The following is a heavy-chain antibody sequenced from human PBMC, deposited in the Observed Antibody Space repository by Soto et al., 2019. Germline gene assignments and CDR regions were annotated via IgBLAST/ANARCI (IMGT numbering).Heavy chain of an antibody. V-gene: IGHV4-59*01. Sequence: QVQLQESGPGLVKPSETLSLTCTVSGGSISSYYWSWIRQPPGKGLEWIGYIYYSGSTNYNPSLKSRVTISVDTSKNQFSLKLSSVTAADTAVYSCARSIGFDYWGQGTLVTVSS. CDR1: GGSISSYY. CDR3: ARSIGFDY. D-gene: IGHD2-15*01. CDR2: IYYSGST. J-gene: IGHJ4*02.